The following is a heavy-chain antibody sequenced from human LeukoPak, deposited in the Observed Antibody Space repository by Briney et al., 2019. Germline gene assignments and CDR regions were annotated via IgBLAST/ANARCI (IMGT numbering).Heavy chain of an antibody. D-gene: IGHD3-22*01. V-gene: IGHV1-46*01. J-gene: IGHJ4*02. CDR3: ARGRGVHDSHTYDYFDY. Sequence: ASVKVSCKASGYTFTSYYIHWVRQAPGQGLEWMGIINPASGSTTYAQKFQGSRLTLTRDTSTSTVYMELSSLRSEDTAVYYCARGRGVHDSHTYDYFDYWGQGSLVTV. CDR1: GYTFTSYY. CDR2: INPASGST.